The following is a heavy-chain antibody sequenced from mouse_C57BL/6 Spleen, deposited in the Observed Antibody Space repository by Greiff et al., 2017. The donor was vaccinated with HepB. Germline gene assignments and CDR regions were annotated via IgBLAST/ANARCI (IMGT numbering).Heavy chain of an antibody. D-gene: IGHD2-12*01. CDR3: ARGNYMSYFDY. CDR2: ISDGGSYT. Sequence: EVQVVESGGGLVKPGGSLKLSCAASGFTFSSYAMSWVRQTPEKRLEWVATISDGGSYTYYPDNVKGRFTISRDNAKNNLYLQMSHLKSEDTAMYYCARGNYMSYFDYWGQGTTLTVSS. CDR1: GFTFSSYA. V-gene: IGHV5-4*01. J-gene: IGHJ2*01.